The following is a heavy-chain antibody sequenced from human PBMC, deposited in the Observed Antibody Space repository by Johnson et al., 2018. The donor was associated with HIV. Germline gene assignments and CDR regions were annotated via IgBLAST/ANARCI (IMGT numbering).Heavy chain of an antibody. Sequence: QVQLVESGGGLVKPGGSLRLSCAASGFSFSSYGMHWVRQAPGKGLEWVAFTRYDGSNKYYADSVKGRFTISRDNSKNTLYLQMNSLRAEDTAVYYCAREAYCSGGSCYDAFDIWGQGTMVTVSS. CDR1: GFSFSSYG. D-gene: IGHD2-15*01. CDR2: TRYDGSNK. V-gene: IGHV3-30*02. J-gene: IGHJ3*02. CDR3: AREAYCSGGSCYDAFDI.